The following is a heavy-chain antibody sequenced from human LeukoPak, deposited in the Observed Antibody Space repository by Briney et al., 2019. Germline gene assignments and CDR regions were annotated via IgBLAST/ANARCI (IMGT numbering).Heavy chain of an antibody. CDR2: IYASGTT. Sequence: LETLSLTCTVSGGSIISGSISSYYWSWVRQPAGKGLEWIGRIYASGTTNYNPSLKSRVTMSVDTSKNQFSLKLNSVTAADTAVYYCARGAPSDYWGQGTLVTVSS. CDR1: GGSIISGSISSYY. V-gene: IGHV4-4*07. CDR3: ARGAPSDY. J-gene: IGHJ4*02.